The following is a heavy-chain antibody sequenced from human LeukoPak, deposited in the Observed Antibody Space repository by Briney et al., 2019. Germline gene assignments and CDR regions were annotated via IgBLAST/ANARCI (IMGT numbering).Heavy chain of an antibody. CDR1: GGSISSYY. D-gene: IGHD6-13*01. V-gene: IGHV4-59*01. Sequence: SETLSLTCTVSGGSISSYYWSWIRQPPGKGLQWIGYIDHSGYTNYNRSLKSRVTISVDASKNQFSLKLSSVTAADTAVYYCAKGEQLVYFDYWGQGTLVTVSS. J-gene: IGHJ4*02. CDR2: IDHSGYT. CDR3: AKGEQLVYFDY.